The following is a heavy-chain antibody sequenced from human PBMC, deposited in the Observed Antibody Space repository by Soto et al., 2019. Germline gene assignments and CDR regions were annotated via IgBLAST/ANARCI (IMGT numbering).Heavy chain of an antibody. J-gene: IGHJ6*02. CDR2: ISYDGSNK. CDR3: AKYRPAAMRYYYYGMDV. D-gene: IGHD2-2*01. CDR1: GFTFSSYG. V-gene: IGHV3-30*18. Sequence: QVQLVESGGGVVQPGRSLRLSCAASGFTFSSYGMHWVRQAPGKGLEWVAVISYDGSNKYYADSVKGRFTISRDNSKNTLYLQMISLRAEDTAVYYCAKYRPAAMRYYYYGMDVWGQGTTVTVSS.